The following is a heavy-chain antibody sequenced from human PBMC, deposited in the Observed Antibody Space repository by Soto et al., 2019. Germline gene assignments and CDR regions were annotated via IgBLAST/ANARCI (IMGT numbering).Heavy chain of an antibody. CDR3: ARGKPSGYRFGPRNFFYYGLDV. Sequence: SETLSLTCAVFSGSLGGHYWTWIHQSPEKGLEWIGEIHPSGSTDYNPSLKSRLTLSLDTSKNQFSLKVASVTAADTAVYFCARGKPSGYRFGPRNFFYYGLDVWGPGTTVTVSS. CDR2: IHPSGST. J-gene: IGHJ6*02. D-gene: IGHD5-18*01. V-gene: IGHV4-34*01. CDR1: SGSLGGHY.